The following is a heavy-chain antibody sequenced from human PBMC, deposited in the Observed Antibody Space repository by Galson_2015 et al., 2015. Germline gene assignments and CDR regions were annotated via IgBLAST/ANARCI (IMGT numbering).Heavy chain of an antibody. CDR1: GFTFSSYR. Sequence: SLRLSCAASGFTFSSYRMNWVRQAPGKGLEWVSYISSSSSTIYYADSVKGRFTISRDNAKNSLYLQMNSLRDEDTAVYYCARDGLSIAAAGNYYYGMDVWGQGTTVTVSS. CDR3: ARDGLSIAAAGNYYYGMDV. V-gene: IGHV3-48*02. D-gene: IGHD6-13*01. J-gene: IGHJ6*02. CDR2: ISSSSSTI.